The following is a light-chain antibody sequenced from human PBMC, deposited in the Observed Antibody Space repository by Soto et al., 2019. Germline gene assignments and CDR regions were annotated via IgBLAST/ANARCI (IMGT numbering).Light chain of an antibody. CDR2: AAP. V-gene: IGKV1-9*01. Sequence: DIQLTQSPSFLSASVGDRVTITCRASQDISRYLAWYQQKAGKAPKLLISAAPTLQKGVPSRFSGSGSGTESTLTISSLQPDDFATYYCQQLNTYPLFTFGPGTEVDI. J-gene: IGKJ3*01. CDR1: QDISRY. CDR3: QQLNTYPLFT.